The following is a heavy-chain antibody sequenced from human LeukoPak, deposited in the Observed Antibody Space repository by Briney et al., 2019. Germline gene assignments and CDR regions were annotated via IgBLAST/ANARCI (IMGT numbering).Heavy chain of an antibody. J-gene: IGHJ4*02. Sequence: ASVKVSCKASGYTFTSYYMHWVRQAPGQGLEWMGLINPSGSSTSYAQKFQGGLSLTRDMSTSTDYMELSSLKASDTAMYYCARHSPTVTGIDYWGQGTLVTVSS. CDR2: INPSGSST. CDR3: ARHSPTVTGIDY. V-gene: IGHV1-46*01. D-gene: IGHD4-17*01. CDR1: GYTFTSYY.